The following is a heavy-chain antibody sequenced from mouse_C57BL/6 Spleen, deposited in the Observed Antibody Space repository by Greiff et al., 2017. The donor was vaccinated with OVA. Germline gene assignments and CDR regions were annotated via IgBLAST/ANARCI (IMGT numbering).Heavy chain of an antibody. J-gene: IGHJ2*01. Sequence: VQLQQSGAELVKPGASVKLSCKASGYTFTSYWMQWVKQRPGQGLEWIGEIDPSDSDANYNQKFKGKATLTIDTSSSTAYLQLSSLTSEDSAVYYCARSGTTVYFDYWGQGTTLTVSS. CDR3: ARSGTTVYFDY. D-gene: IGHD1-1*01. V-gene: IGHV1-50*01. CDR1: GYTFTSYW. CDR2: IDPSDSDA.